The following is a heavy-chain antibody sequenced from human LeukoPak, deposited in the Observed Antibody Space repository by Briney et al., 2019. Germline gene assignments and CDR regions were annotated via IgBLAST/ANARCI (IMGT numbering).Heavy chain of an antibody. CDR3: ARPQYFYDSGDYYGSWFDP. CDR1: GGSISSSSYY. CDR2: IYYSGST. V-gene: IGHV4-39*01. Sequence: SETLSPTCTVSGGSISSSSYYWGWIRQPPGKGLEWIGSIYYSGSTYYNPSLKSRVTISVDTSKNQFSLKLTSVTVADTAVYYCARPQYFYDSGDYYGSWFDPWGQGTLITVSS. J-gene: IGHJ5*02. D-gene: IGHD3-22*01.